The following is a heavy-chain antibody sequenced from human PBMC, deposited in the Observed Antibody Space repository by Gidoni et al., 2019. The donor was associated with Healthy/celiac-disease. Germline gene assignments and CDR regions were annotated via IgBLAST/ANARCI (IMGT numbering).Heavy chain of an antibody. CDR2: ISWNSGSI. J-gene: IGHJ3*02. Sequence: EVQLVESGGGLVQPGRSLSLSCAASGFTFDDYAMHWVRQAPGKGLEWVSGISWNSGSIGYADSVKGRFTISRDNAKNSLYLQMNSLRAEDTALYYCAKVYSSSWYAGAFDIWGQGTMVTVSS. V-gene: IGHV3-9*01. D-gene: IGHD6-13*01. CDR3: AKVYSSSWYAGAFDI. CDR1: GFTFDDYA.